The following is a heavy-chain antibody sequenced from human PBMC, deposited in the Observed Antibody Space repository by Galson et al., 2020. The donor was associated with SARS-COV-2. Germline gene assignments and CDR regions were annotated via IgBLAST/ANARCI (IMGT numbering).Heavy chain of an antibody. V-gene: IGHV3-23*01. D-gene: IGHD2-2*01. CDR2: ISGSGGSA. Sequence: GGSLRLSCAASGFTFNNYAVSWVRQAPGKGLEWVSSISGSGGSAYYADSVKGRFTISRDNSKNTLYLQMNSLRVEDTAVYHCAKDRSGLVGIVPQYGMDVWGQGTTVTVSS. J-gene: IGHJ6*02. CDR3: AKDRSGLVGIVPQYGMDV. CDR1: GFTFNNYA.